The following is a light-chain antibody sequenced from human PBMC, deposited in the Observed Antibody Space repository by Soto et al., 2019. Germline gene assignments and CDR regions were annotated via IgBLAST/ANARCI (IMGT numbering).Light chain of an antibody. CDR3: HQYYNRPPWT. Sequence: EILLTQSPATLSLSTGERATLSCRASQSVSSYLAWYQQKPGQAPRLLVFATSARATGVPDRFRGSRSGTDFTLTISSLQPEDSATYYCHQYYNRPPWTFGQGTKVDIK. CDR2: ATS. J-gene: IGKJ1*01. V-gene: IGKV3-11*01. CDR1: QSVSSY.